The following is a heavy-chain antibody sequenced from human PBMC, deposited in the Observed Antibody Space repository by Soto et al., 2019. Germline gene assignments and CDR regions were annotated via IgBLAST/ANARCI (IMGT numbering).Heavy chain of an antibody. CDR2: IKPDESEK. CDR3: VRGGSNYAS. V-gene: IGHV3-7*01. CDR1: GFTFSDSW. D-gene: IGHD4-4*01. Sequence: ESGGGLVQPGGSLRLSCTASGFTFSDSWMTSVRQAPGKGLEWVARIKPDESEKKYADSVKGRFSISRDNAKNSMYLQMDSLRGEDTAVYYCVRGGSNYASWGQGTLVTVSS. J-gene: IGHJ5*02.